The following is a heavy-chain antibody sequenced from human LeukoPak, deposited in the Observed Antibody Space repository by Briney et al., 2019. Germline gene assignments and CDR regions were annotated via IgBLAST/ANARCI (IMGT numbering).Heavy chain of an antibody. CDR3: AKDPLWFGELSSAFDI. CDR1: GFSFSDYY. V-gene: IGHV3-11*04. CDR2: ISNSGTII. D-gene: IGHD3-10*01. J-gene: IGHJ3*02. Sequence: GGSLRLSCAASGFSFSDYYISWIRQAPGKGLEWVSYISNSGTIIYYADSVKGRFTISRDNSKNTLYLQMNSLRAEDTAVYYCAKDPLWFGELSSAFDIWGQGTMVTVSS.